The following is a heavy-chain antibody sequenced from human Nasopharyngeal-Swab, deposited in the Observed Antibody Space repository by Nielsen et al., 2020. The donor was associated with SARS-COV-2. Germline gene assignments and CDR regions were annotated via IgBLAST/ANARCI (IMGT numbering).Heavy chain of an antibody. V-gene: IGHV3-53*01. CDR2: VYTDGSA. CDR1: GLTVTSNY. CDR3: ARGLNYYDY. Sequence: GGSLRLSCAASGLTVTSNYMNWVRQAPGKGLELVSVVYTDGSASQANSVKGRFTVSRDNSDNTLYLQMNNLRAEDTAVYYCARGLNYYDYWVQGTLVTVSS. J-gene: IGHJ4*02.